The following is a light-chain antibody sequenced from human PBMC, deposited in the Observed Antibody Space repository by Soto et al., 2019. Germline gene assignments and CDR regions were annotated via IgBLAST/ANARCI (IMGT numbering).Light chain of an antibody. CDR3: AVWDDSLHGV. Sequence: QSVLTQPPSASGTPGQRVTISCSGSNSNIGRNTVNWYQQVPGTAPKVLIYNNNQRPSGVPDRFSGSKSGTAASLAISGLRSEDEADYYCAVWDDSLHGVFGGGTKRTVL. J-gene: IGLJ3*02. CDR1: NSNIGRNT. CDR2: NNN. V-gene: IGLV1-44*01.